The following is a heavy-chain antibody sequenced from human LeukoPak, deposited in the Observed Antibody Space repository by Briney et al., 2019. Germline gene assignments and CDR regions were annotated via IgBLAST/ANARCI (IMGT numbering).Heavy chain of an antibody. V-gene: IGHV1-46*01. CDR2: INPSGGTT. Sequence: GASVKVSCKASGYTFTSYHMHWVRQAPGQGLEWMGMINPSGGTTSYAQKFQGRVTMTRDTSTSTVYTELSSLRSEDTAVYYCARDGSSGSGDYWGQGALVAVSS. CDR3: ARDGSSGSGDY. J-gene: IGHJ4*02. D-gene: IGHD3-22*01. CDR1: GYTFTSYH.